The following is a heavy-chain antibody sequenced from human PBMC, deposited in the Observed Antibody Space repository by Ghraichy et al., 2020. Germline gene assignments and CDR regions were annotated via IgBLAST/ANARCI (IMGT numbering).Heavy chain of an antibody. D-gene: IGHD3-10*01. Sequence: GVLRLSCTVSGGSISNSNWWSWVRQPPGKGLEWIGDIYHTGSTDFNPSLKSRVTISVDKSKNYFSLKVTSVTAADTAVYYCARDMRYYGSGTYLLHGMDVWGQGTTVTVYS. J-gene: IGHJ6*01. V-gene: IGHV4-4*02. CDR3: ARDMRYYGSGTYLLHGMDV. CDR2: IYHTGST. CDR1: GGSISNSNW.